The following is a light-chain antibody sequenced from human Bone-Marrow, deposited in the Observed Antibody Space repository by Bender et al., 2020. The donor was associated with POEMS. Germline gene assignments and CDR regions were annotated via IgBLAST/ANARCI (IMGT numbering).Light chain of an antibody. CDR2: YDR. CDR1: NIGSKS. Sequence: SYVLTQPPSVSVAPGKTAKITCGGDNIGSKSVHWYQQRPGQAPVLVIYYDRDRPSGIPERFSGSNSGNTATLTISRVEAGDEADYYCQVWDSNTYQGVFGGGTKVTVL. V-gene: IGLV3-21*04. J-gene: IGLJ2*01. CDR3: QVWDSNTYQGV.